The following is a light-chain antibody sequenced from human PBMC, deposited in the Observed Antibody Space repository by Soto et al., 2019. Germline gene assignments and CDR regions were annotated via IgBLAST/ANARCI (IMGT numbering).Light chain of an antibody. CDR2: AAS. J-gene: IGKJ4*01. Sequence: DVRRTQSPSTLSASEGDIVTITCRASQSIGSYLNWYQQAPGRAPKLMISAASSLQSGVPSRFSGSGSGTDFSLTISSLQPEDVATYFCQQSYYTPLTLGGGTKVDI. CDR3: QQSYYTPLT. CDR1: QSIGSY. V-gene: IGKV1-39*01.